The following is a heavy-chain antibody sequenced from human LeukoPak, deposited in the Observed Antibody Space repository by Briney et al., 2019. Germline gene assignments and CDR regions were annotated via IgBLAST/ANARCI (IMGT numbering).Heavy chain of an antibody. CDR3: ARGSLWQQLAHFDY. V-gene: IGHV3-74*01. D-gene: IGHD6-13*01. CDR1: GLTFSSYW. J-gene: IGHJ4*02. Sequence: GGSLRLSCAASGLTFSSYWMHWVRQAPGKGLVWVSRINSDGSSTSYADSVKGRFTISRDNAKNTLYLQMNSLRAEDTAVYYCARGSLWQQLAHFDYWGQGTLVTVSS. CDR2: INSDGSST.